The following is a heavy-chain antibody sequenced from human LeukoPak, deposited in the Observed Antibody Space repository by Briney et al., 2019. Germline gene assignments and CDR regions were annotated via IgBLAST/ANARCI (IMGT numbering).Heavy chain of an antibody. V-gene: IGHV1-18*01. D-gene: IGHD3-3*01. Sequence: ASVKVSCKASGYTFTSYGISWVRQAPGQGLEWMGWISAYNGNTNYAQKLQGRVTMTTDTSTSTAYMELRSLRSDDTAVYYCARTQRDDFWSGYYKTPEFDYWGQGTLVTVSS. J-gene: IGHJ4*02. CDR3: ARTQRDDFWSGYYKTPEFDY. CDR1: GYTFTSYG. CDR2: ISAYNGNT.